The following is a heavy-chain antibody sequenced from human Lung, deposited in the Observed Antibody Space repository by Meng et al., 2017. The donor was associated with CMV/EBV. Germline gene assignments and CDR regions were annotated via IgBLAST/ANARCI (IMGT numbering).Heavy chain of an antibody. V-gene: IGHV3-21*06. D-gene: IGHD3-10*01. Sequence: GEXXKISCAASGFTFSSYTLNWVRQPPGEGLEWVSSISSSGSYIYYAASVKGRFTTSRVNAENSLYLQMSGLRAEDTAVYFCARDFGSRGMDVWGQGTTVTVSS. CDR3: ARDFGSRGMDV. CDR1: GFTFSSYT. J-gene: IGHJ6*02. CDR2: ISSSGSYI.